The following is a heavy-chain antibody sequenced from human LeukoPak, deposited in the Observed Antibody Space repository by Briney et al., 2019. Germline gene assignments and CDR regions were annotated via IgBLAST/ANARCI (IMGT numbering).Heavy chain of an antibody. D-gene: IGHD3-10*01. Sequence: ASVKVSCKASGYTFTGYYMHWVRQAPGRGLEWMGWINPNSGGTNYAQKFQGRVTMTRDTSISTAYMELSRLRSDDTAVYYCARDSGSMVRGVNDYWGQGTLVTVSS. V-gene: IGHV1-2*02. CDR3: ARDSGSMVRGVNDY. CDR2: INPNSGGT. CDR1: GYTFTGYY. J-gene: IGHJ4*02.